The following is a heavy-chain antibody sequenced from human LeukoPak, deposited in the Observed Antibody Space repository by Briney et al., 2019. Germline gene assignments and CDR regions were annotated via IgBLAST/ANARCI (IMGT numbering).Heavy chain of an antibody. V-gene: IGHV3-7*01. CDR3: AKDAAVGSSGYYYVPPLYYFHY. CDR2: IKDDVSET. D-gene: IGHD3-22*01. CDR1: GFTFSDYW. J-gene: IGHJ4*02. Sequence: PGGSLRLSCAASGFTFSDYWMTWVRQAPGKGLQWVANIKDDVSETYYVDSVKGRFTISRDNAKNSLYLQMNSLRAEDTAVYYCAKDAAVGSSGYYYVPPLYYFHYWGQGTLVTVSS.